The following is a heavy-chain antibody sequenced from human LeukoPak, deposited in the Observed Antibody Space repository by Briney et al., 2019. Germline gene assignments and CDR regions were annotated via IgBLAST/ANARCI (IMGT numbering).Heavy chain of an antibody. CDR1: GFTASSHY. CDR2: IYSGGST. J-gene: IGHJ4*02. D-gene: IGHD2-2*02. Sequence: GGSLRLSCAASGFTASSHYMSWVRQAPGKGLEWVSIIYSGGSTYSADSVKGRFTISRDNSKNTLYLQMKSLRGEDTAVYYCARSYTPRSFDYWGQGTLVTVSS. V-gene: IGHV3-66*01. CDR3: ARSYTPRSFDY.